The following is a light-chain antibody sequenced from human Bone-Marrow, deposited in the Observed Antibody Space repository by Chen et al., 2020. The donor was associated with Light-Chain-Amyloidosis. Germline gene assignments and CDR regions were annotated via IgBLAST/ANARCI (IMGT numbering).Light chain of an antibody. CDR3: QVWDRSSDRPV. J-gene: IGLJ3*02. Sequence: SYVLTQPSSVSVAPGQTATIACGGNNIGSTRVHWYQQTPGQAPLLVVYDDSDRPSGIPERLSGSNSVNTTTLTLSRVEAGDEAYYYCQVWDRSSDRPVFGGGTKLTVL. CDR1: NIGSTR. V-gene: IGLV3-21*02. CDR2: DDS.